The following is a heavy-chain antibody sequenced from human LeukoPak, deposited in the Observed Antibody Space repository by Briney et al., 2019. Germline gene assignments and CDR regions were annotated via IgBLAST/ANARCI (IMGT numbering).Heavy chain of an antibody. Sequence: PSETLSLTCTVSGGSISSSIYYWGWIRQPPGKGLEWIGSIYYSGSTYYNPSLKSRVTIFVDTSKNQFSLKLSSVTAADTAVYYCASRIAARPRWFDPWGQGTLVTVSS. D-gene: IGHD6-6*01. CDR1: GGSISSSIYY. J-gene: IGHJ5*02. CDR3: ASRIAARPRWFDP. V-gene: IGHV4-39*01. CDR2: IYYSGST.